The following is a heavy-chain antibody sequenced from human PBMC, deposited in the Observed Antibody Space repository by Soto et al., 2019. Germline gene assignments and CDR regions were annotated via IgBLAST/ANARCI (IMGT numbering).Heavy chain of an antibody. V-gene: IGHV4-28*01. CDR3: ARRYGSCFDY. D-gene: IGHD5-18*01. Sequence: SETLSLTCAVSGYSISSSNWWGWIRQPPGKGLEWIGYIYYSGSTNYNPSLKSRVTISVDTSNNQFSLKLSSVTAADTAVYYCARRYGSCFDYWGQGTLVTVSS. J-gene: IGHJ4*02. CDR1: GYSISSSNW. CDR2: IYYSGST.